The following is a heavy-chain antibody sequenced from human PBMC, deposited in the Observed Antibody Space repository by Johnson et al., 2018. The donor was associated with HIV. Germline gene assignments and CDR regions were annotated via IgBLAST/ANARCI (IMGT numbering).Heavy chain of an antibody. CDR1: GFTVSSNY. D-gene: IGHD6-19*01. CDR2: VYSGGTT. J-gene: IGHJ3*02. Sequence: VQLVESGGGLVKPGGSLRLSCAASGFTVSSNYMSWVRQAPGKGLESVSVVYSGGTTHYADSVKGRSTISRDNSKNTLYLQMNSLRVEDTAVYYCARAIDQGYSSGWSSDVYDIWGQGTMVTVSA. V-gene: IGHV3-66*01. CDR3: ARAIDQGYSSGWSSDVYDI.